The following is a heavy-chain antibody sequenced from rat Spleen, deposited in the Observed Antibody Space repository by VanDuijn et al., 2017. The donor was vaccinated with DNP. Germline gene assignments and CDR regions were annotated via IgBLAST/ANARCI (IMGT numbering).Heavy chain of an antibody. Sequence: QVQLKESGPGLVQPSQTLSLTCTVSGFSLTTNGVSWVRQPPGRGLEWIAAISTGGNTYYNSALKSRLSISRDISKGQVLLIRNSLQTGETAIYVCTREREPNNTTYYFGLWGQGVMVTVSS. CDR3: TREREPNNTTYYFGL. D-gene: IGHD1-10*01. CDR1: GFSLTTNG. V-gene: IGHV2S12*01. J-gene: IGHJ2*01. CDR2: ISTGGNT.